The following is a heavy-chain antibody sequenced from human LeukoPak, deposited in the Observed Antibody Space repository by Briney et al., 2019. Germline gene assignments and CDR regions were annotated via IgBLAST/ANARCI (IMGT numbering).Heavy chain of an antibody. J-gene: IGHJ4*02. CDR1: GGTFSSYA. V-gene: IGHV1-69*01. D-gene: IGHD2-8*01. CDR3: ASTSGYCTNGVCYGSAYGAFDY. Sequence: GASVKVSCKASGGTFSSYAISWVRQAPGQGLEWMGGIILIFGTANYAQKFQGRVTITADESTSTAYMELSSLRSEDTAVYYCASTSGYCTNGVCYGSAYGAFDYWGQGTLVTVSS. CDR2: IILIFGTA.